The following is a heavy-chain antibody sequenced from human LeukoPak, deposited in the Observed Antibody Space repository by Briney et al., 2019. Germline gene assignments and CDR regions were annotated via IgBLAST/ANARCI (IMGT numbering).Heavy chain of an antibody. CDR2: INHSGST. J-gene: IGHJ4*02. CDR1: GGSFSGYY. CDR3: ARGGTSYYYGSGSYYNGYHY. V-gene: IGHV4-34*01. Sequence: SETLSLTCAVYGGSFSGYYWSWIRQPPGKGLEWIGEINHSGSTNYDPSLKSRVTISVDTSKNQFSLKLSSVTAADTAVYYCARGGTSYYYGSGSYYNGYHYWGQGTLVTVSS. D-gene: IGHD3-10*01.